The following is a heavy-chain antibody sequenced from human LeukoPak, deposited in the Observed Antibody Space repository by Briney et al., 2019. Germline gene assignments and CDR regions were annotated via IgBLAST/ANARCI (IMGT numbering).Heavy chain of an antibody. CDR3: ASEGRDGYNYFDY. J-gene: IGHJ4*02. CDR1: GFTVSSNY. Sequence: PGGSLRLSCAASGFTVSSNYMSWVRQAPGKGLEWVSVIYSGGSTYYADSVKGRFTISRHNSKNTLYLQMNSLRAEDTAVYYCASEGRDGYNYFDYWGQGTLVTVSS. V-gene: IGHV3-53*04. D-gene: IGHD5-24*01. CDR2: IYSGGST.